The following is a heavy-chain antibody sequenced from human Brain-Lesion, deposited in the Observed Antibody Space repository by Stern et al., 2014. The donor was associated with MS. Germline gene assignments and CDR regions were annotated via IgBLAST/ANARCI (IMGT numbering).Heavy chain of an antibody. D-gene: IGHD2-15*01. CDR2: IYYSGNT. Sequence: QLQLQESVPGLVKPSETLSLTCTVAGGSVSSTSYAWAWIRQPPGKGLEWIGTIYYSGNTYYSPSLKSRLTISLATSKNQFPLQLRFVTAADTAVYYCAGEEDIRYCSGGSCTGNWFDPWGQGTLVTVSS. CDR3: AGEEDIRYCSGGSCTGNWFDP. V-gene: IGHV4-39*01. CDR1: GGSVSSTSYA. J-gene: IGHJ5*02.